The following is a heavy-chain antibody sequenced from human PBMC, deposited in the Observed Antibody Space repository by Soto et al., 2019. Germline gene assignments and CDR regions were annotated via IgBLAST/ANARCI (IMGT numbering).Heavy chain of an antibody. CDR3: ARVVAVRSVVAFAYSYGLSPYYYGMDV. Sequence: ASVKVSCKASGATFTTYDINWVRQATGHGLEWMGWVNPNSGNIGYAQRFQGRVTITADDSTSTAYMELSSLRSEDTAVYYCARVVAVRSVVAFAYSYGLSPYYYGMDVWGQGTTVTVSS. V-gene: IGHV1-8*01. CDR2: VNPNSGNI. D-gene: IGHD5-18*01. CDR1: GATFTTYD. J-gene: IGHJ6*02.